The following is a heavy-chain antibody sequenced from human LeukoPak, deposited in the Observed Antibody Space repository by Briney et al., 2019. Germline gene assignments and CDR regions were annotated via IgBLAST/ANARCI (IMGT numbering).Heavy chain of an antibody. CDR3: ARSGSELLLHY. CDR2: ISSSSSYI. V-gene: IGHV3-21*01. D-gene: IGHD2-2*01. CDR1: GFTFSSYS. J-gene: IGHJ4*02. Sequence: GGSLTLSCAASGFTFSSYSKNWVRQAPGKGLEWVSSISSSSSYIYYADSVKGRFTISRDNAKNSLYLQMNSLRAEDTAVYYCARSGSELLLHYWGQGTLVTVSS.